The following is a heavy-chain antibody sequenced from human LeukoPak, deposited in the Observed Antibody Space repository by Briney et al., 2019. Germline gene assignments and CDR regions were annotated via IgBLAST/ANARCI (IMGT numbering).Heavy chain of an antibody. CDR3: AREAGTSGFVDY. V-gene: IGHV3-21*01. CDR1: GFTFSSYS. J-gene: IGHJ4*02. D-gene: IGHD3-3*01. Sequence: GGSLRLSCAASGFTFSSYSMNWVRRAPGKGLEWVSSISSSSSYIYYADSVKGRFTISRDNAKNSLYLQMNSLRAEDTAVYYCAREAGTSGFVDYWGQGTLVTVSS. CDR2: ISSSSSYI.